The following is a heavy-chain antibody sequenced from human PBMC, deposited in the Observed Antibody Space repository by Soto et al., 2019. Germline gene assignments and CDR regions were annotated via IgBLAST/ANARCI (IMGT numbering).Heavy chain of an antibody. Sequence: SETLSLTCTVSGGSISSSSYYWGWIRQPPGKGLEWIGSIYYSGSTYYNQSLKSRVTISVDTSKNQFSLKLSSVTAAYTAVYYCATGPPWMNGFDIWGQGTLVTVSS. CDR3: ATGPPWMNGFDI. CDR1: GGSISSSSYY. CDR2: IYYSGST. V-gene: IGHV4-39*01. J-gene: IGHJ3*02. D-gene: IGHD5-12*01.